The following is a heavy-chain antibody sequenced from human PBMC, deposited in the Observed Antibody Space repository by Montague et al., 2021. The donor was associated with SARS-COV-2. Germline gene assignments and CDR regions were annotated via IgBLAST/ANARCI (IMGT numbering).Heavy chain of an antibody. J-gene: IGHJ4*02. Sequence: SETLSLTCAVYGGSFSGYYWSWIRQPPGKGLEWIGEISHSGSTNYNPSLKSRVTISIDTSKNQFSLKLSSVTAAGTAVYYCATLPSSITIFGVVQGYYFDDWGQGTLVTVPS. CDR3: ATLPSSITIFGVVQGYYFDD. D-gene: IGHD3-3*01. CDR2: ISHSGST. V-gene: IGHV4-34*01. CDR1: GGSFSGYY.